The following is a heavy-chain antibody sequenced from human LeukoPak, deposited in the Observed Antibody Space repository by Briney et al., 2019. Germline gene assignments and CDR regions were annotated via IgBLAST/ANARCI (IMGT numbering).Heavy chain of an antibody. V-gene: IGHV4-34*01. J-gene: IGHJ5*02. CDR2: INHSGST. Sequence: SETLSLTCAVYGGSFSGYYWSWIRQPPGKGLEWIGEINHSGSTNYNPSLKSRVTISVDTSKNQFSLKLSSVTAADTAVYYCARVGAYYYGSGSYYNPNWFDPWGQGTLVTVSS. D-gene: IGHD3-10*01. CDR3: ARVGAYYYGSGSYYNPNWFDP. CDR1: GGSFSGYY.